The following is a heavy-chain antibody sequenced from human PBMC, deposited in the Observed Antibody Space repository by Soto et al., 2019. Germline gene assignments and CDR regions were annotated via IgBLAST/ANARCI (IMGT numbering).Heavy chain of an antibody. CDR1: GFTFSGYA. D-gene: IGHD2-2*01. V-gene: IGHV3-30-3*01. J-gene: IGHJ4*02. CDR3: ARGPSSLTRFDY. Sequence: GGSLRLSCAASGFTFSGYAMHWVRQAPGKGLEWVAAISYDGSNKYYADSVKGRFTISRDNSKNTLYLQMNSLRAEDTAVYYCARGPSSLTRFDYWGQGTLVTVSS. CDR2: ISYDGSNK.